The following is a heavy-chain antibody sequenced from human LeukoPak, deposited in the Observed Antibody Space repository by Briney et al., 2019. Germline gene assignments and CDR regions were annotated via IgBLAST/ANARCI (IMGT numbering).Heavy chain of an antibody. V-gene: IGHV3-21*01. D-gene: IGHD1-14*01. CDR1: GFTFSSYA. CDR2: ISFSSSYI. J-gene: IGHJ4*02. CDR3: ARGINHAFDS. Sequence: GGSLRLSCAASGFTFSSYAMHWVRQAPGKGLQWVSSISFSSSYIFYGDSVEGRFTISRDNAKNSLYLQMNSLRAEDTAVYYCARGINHAFDSWGQGTLVTVSS.